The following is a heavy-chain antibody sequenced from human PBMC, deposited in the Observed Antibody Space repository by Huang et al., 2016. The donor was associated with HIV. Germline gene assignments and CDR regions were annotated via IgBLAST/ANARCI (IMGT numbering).Heavy chain of an antibody. CDR3: AKGRGVVDWTANYYYMDV. J-gene: IGHJ6*03. V-gene: IGHV3-23*01. CDR1: GFTFCSYA. Sequence: EVHLSESGGGLEQTGGSLRLSCVASGFTFCSYAMIWVRQAPGKGLDWVSVISGNGDKTYYAESLKCRFTISRDNSKNTLYLQMKSLRVEDTAVYCCAKGRGVVDWTANYYYMDVWGTGTTVTVSS. CDR2: ISGNGDKT. D-gene: IGHD2-15*01.